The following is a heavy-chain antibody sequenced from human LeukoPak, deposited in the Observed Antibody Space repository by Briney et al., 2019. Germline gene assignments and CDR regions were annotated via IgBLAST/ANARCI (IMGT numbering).Heavy chain of an antibody. J-gene: IGHJ6*03. V-gene: IGHV4-31*03. D-gene: IGHD3-22*01. Sequence: PSETLSLTCTVSGGSISSAGYYWSWIRQHPGTGLEWIGYIYYSGSTYYTPSLKSRVIISVDTSKNQFSVKLSSVTAADTAVYYCAASSGEGYMDVWGKGTTVTVSS. CDR3: AASSGEGYMDV. CDR2: IYYSGST. CDR1: GGSISSAGYY.